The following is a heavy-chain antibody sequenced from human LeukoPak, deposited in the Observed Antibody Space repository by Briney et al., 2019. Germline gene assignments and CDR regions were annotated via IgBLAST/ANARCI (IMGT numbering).Heavy chain of an antibody. J-gene: IGHJ4*02. CDR3: ARDVHYGPSVGDY. D-gene: IGHD3-10*01. Sequence: GASVKVSCKASGYSLTNYYMHWVRQAPGQGLEWVGLISPYGGSTNYAQRFQGRVDITRDTSTSTAYMELRSLRSDDTAVYYCARDVHYGPSVGDYWGQGTLVTVSS. CDR1: GYSLTNYY. V-gene: IGHV1-46*01. CDR2: ISPYGGST.